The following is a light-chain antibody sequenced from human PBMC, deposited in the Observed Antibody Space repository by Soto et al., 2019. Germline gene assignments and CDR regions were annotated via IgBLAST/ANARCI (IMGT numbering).Light chain of an antibody. V-gene: IGLV2-14*01. CDR2: EVS. CDR3: SSHGGSSPFYV. CDR1: SSDVGAYNF. J-gene: IGLJ1*01. Sequence: QSALTQPASVSGSPGQSITISCTGTSSDVGAYNFVSWYQQHPGKVPKFIIHEVSNRPSGVSNRFSGSKSGNTASLTISGLQTEDEADYYCSSHGGSSPFYVFGTGTKLTVL.